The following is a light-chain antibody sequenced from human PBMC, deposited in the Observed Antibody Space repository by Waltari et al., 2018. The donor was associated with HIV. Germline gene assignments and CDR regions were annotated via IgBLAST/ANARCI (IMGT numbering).Light chain of an antibody. CDR1: QSVSSSY. Sequence: EIVLTQSPGTLSLSPGERATLSCRASQSVSSSYLAWYQQKPGQAPRLLIYDASNRATGIPDRCSDSGSGTDFTLTISRLEPEDFAVYYCQHYGSSQITFGQGTRLEIK. CDR2: DAS. V-gene: IGKV3-20*01. J-gene: IGKJ5*01. CDR3: QHYGSSQIT.